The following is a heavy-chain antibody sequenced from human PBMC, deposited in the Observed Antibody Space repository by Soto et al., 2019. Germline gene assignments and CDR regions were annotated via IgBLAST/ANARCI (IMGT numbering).Heavy chain of an antibody. Sequence: ASVKVSCTASGGTLSSYAISWVRQAPGQGLEWMGWISAYNGNTNYAQKFQGRVTMTTDTSTSTAYMELRSLRSDDTAVYYCARGSAARPSAFDIWGQGTMVTVSS. CDR3: ARGSAARPSAFDI. J-gene: IGHJ3*02. D-gene: IGHD6-25*01. CDR1: GGTLSSYA. V-gene: IGHV1-18*01. CDR2: ISAYNGNT.